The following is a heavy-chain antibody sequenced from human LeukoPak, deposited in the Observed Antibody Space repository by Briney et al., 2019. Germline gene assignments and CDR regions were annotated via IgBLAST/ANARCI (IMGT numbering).Heavy chain of an antibody. CDR3: ARFQDCGGDCPFDY. V-gene: IGHV3-23*01. D-gene: IGHD2-21*02. CDR2: ISGRGDKT. J-gene: IGHJ4*02. CDR1: GFTFSSYA. Sequence: GGSLRLSCAASGFTFSSYAMSWVRQGPGKGLEGLKWVSSISGRGDKTYYADSVKGRFTISRDNSKNTLYLQMNSLRAEDTAIYYCARFQDCGGDCPFDYWGQGTLVTVSS.